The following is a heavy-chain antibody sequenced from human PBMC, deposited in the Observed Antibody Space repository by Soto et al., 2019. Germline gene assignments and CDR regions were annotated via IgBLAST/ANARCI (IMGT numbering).Heavy chain of an antibody. CDR3: ARSLMNTAMVTFYYFDY. CDR1: GYTFSTYA. Sequence: ASVKVSCKGAGYTFSTYARRWGRQAPGQRLEWMGWINAANGNTKYSQKFQGRVTITRDTYASTAYMQLSSLRSEDTAAYYCARSLMNTAMVTFYYFDYWGQGTLVTVSS. J-gene: IGHJ4*02. CDR2: INAANGNT. V-gene: IGHV1-3*01. D-gene: IGHD5-18*01.